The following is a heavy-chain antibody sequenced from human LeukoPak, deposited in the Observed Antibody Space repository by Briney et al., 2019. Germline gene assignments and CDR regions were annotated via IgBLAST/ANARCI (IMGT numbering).Heavy chain of an antibody. V-gene: IGHV3-30*03. CDR1: GFSFSSYW. CDR2: IPYDGSNK. Sequence: GGSLRLSCAASGFSFSSYWMNWVRQAPGKGLEWVAVIPYDGSNKYYADSVKGRFTISRDNSKNTLYLQMNSLRAEDTAVYHCAREKSLCFDYWGQGTLVTVSS. CDR3: AREKSLCFDY. J-gene: IGHJ4*02.